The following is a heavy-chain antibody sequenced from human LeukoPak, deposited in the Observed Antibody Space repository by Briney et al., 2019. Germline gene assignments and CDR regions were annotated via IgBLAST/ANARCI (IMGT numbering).Heavy chain of an antibody. D-gene: IGHD3-22*01. V-gene: IGHV4-59*01. Sequence: SETLSLTCTVSGGSISSYYWSWIRQPPGKGLEWIGYIYYSGSTNYNPSLKSRVTISVDTSKNQFSLKLSSVTAADTAVYYCARQDYYDGSGAFDIWGQGTMVTVSS. CDR1: GGSISSYY. CDR2: IYYSGST. J-gene: IGHJ3*02. CDR3: ARQDYYDGSGAFDI.